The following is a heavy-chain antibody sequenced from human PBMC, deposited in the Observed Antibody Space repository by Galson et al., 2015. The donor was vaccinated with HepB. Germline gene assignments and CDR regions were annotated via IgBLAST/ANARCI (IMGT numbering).Heavy chain of an antibody. CDR2: IIPIFGIA. J-gene: IGHJ5*02. CDR1: GGTFSRYG. CDR3: ARDYCSSTSCYNWFDP. D-gene: IGHD2-2*01. V-gene: IGHV1-69*04. Sequence: SVKVSCKASGGTFSRYGISWVRQAPGQGLEWMGRIIPIFGIAKYAQKFQGRVTITADKSTSTAYMELSSLRSEDTAVYFCARDYCSSTSCYNWFDPWGQGTLVTGSS.